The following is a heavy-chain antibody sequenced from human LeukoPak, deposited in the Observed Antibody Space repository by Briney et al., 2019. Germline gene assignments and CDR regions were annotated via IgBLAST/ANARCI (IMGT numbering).Heavy chain of an antibody. V-gene: IGHV4-34*01. CDR3: ARGIRFWSGYGKNYYYYYMDV. Sequence: SETLSLTCAVYGGSFSGYYWSRIRQPPGKGLEWIGEINHSGSTNYNPSLKSRVTISVDTSKNQFSLKLSSVTAADTAVYYCARGIRFWSGYGKNYYYYYMDVWGKGTTVTVSS. CDR2: INHSGST. J-gene: IGHJ6*03. D-gene: IGHD3-3*01. CDR1: GGSFSGYY.